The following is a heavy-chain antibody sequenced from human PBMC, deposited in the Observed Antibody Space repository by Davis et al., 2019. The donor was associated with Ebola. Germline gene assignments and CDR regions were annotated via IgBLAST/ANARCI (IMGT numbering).Heavy chain of an antibody. CDR1: SGTFSSYA. J-gene: IGHJ6*02. Sequence: AASVKVSCNASSGTFSSYAISWVRHATGQGLEWMGWMNPNSGNTGYAQKFQGRVTMTRNTSISTAYMELSSLRSEDTAVYYCARGGESLLHYYYYGMDVWGQGTTVTVSS. CDR3: ARGGESLLHYYYYGMDV. V-gene: IGHV1-8*02. CDR2: MNPNSGNT.